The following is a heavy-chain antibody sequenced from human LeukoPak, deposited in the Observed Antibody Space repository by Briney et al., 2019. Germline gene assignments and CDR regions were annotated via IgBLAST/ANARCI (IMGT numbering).Heavy chain of an antibody. CDR3: ARDAWFGDNYYYMDV. V-gene: IGHV4-61*02. D-gene: IGHD3-10*01. Sequence: SETLSLTCTVSGGSISSGSYYWSWIRQPAGKGLEWIGRIYTSGSTNYNPSLKSRVTISVDTSKNQFSLKLSSVTAADTAVYYCARDAWFGDNYYYMDVWGKGTTVTISS. CDR1: GGSISSGSYY. CDR2: IYTSGST. J-gene: IGHJ6*03.